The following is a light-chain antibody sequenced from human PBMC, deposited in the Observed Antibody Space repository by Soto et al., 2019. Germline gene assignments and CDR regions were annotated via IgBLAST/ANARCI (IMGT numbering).Light chain of an antibody. V-gene: IGKV1-17*01. CDR2: IAS. J-gene: IGKJ1*01. CDR1: QDIRNE. Sequence: DIQMTQSPSSLSASVGDRVTITCRASQDIRNELGWFQQKPGKAPKRLIYIASSLQSGVPSRFSGSGSGTEFSLTISSLQPEDYAIYYCLQHNDYPPTFGQGIKVEI. CDR3: LQHNDYPPT.